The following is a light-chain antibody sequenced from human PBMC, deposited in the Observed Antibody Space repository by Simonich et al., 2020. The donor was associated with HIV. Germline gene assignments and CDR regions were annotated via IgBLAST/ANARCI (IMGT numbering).Light chain of an antibody. CDR3: QHYYTIPYT. CDR2: WAS. J-gene: IGKJ2*01. V-gene: IGKV4-1*01. CDR1: QSVLYSSNNKNY. Sequence: DIVMTQSPDSLAVSLGERATIKCKSSQSVLYSSNNKNYLAWYQQKPGQPPKLLIYWASTRESGVPDRFSGSGSGTDFTLTISSLQAEDVAVYYCQHYYTIPYTFGQGTKLEIK.